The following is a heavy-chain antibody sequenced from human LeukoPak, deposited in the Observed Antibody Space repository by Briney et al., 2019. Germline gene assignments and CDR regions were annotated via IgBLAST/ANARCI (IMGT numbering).Heavy chain of an antibody. Sequence: GASVKVSCRASGYTFTSYYMHGGRQAPGQGLECMGIINPSGGSTSYAQKFQGRVTMTRDMSTSTVYMELSSLRSEDMAVYYCARGSTIFGVVILPVLAYFAYWGQGTLVTVSS. D-gene: IGHD3-3*01. CDR1: GYTFTSYY. J-gene: IGHJ4*02. CDR3: ARGSTIFGVVILPVLAYFAY. CDR2: INPSGGST. V-gene: IGHV1-46*01.